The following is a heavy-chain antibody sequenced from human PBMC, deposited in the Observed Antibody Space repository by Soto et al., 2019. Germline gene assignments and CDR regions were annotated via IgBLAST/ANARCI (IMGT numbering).Heavy chain of an antibody. V-gene: IGHV4-30-4*08. Sequence: SETLSLTCTVSGGSISSGGYYWSWIRQHPGKGLEWIGYIHYSGTTYSHPSLNSRVSISVDTSENQFSLRLTSVTTADTAVYYCVTVNLVGAAYYFDYWGPGTLVTVSS. D-gene: IGHD1-26*01. J-gene: IGHJ4*02. CDR3: VTVNLVGAAYYFDY. CDR2: IHYSGTT. CDR1: GGSISSGGYY.